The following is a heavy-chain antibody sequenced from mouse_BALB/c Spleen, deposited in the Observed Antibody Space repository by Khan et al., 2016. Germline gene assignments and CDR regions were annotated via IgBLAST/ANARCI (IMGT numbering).Heavy chain of an antibody. CDR1: GYSITSDYA. Sequence: EVQLQESGPGLVKPSQSLSLTCTVTGYSITSDYAWNWIRQFPGNKLEWMGYISYSGSTSYNPSLKSRISITRDTSKNKFFLQLNSVTTEDTATYYCARRGNYDYDEGYYCDDWGQGTTLTVSS. J-gene: IGHJ2*01. CDR3: ARRGNYDYDEGYYCDD. D-gene: IGHD2-4*01. CDR2: ISYSGST. V-gene: IGHV3-2*02.